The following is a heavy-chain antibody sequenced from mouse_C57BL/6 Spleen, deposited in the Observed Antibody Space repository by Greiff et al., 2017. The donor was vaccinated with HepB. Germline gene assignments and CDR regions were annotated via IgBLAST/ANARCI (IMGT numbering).Heavy chain of an antibody. D-gene: IGHD2-4*01. CDR2: IDPENCDT. V-gene: IGHV14-4*01. Sequence: VQLQQSGAELVRPGASVKLSCTASGFNIKDDYMHWVKQRPEQGLEWIGWIDPENCDTEYASKFQGKATITADTSSNTAYLQLSSLTSEDTAVYYCTRAYYDRYWYFDVWGTGTTVTVSS. CDR1: GFNIKDDY. CDR3: TRAYYDRYWYFDV. J-gene: IGHJ1*03.